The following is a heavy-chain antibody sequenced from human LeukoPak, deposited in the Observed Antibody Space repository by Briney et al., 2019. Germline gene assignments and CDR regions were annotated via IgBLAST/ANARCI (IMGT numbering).Heavy chain of an antibody. V-gene: IGHV3-23*01. CDR2: ISGSGGST. D-gene: IGHD5-18*01. CDR1: GFAFRSYA. Sequence: GGSLGLSCAAPGFAFRSYAMGWVRQAPGKGLEWVSAISGSGGSTYYAHSVKGRFTISRDNSKNTLYLQMNSLRAEDTAVYYCAREVARGYSYGYSPHSFDYWGQGTLVTVSS. CDR3: AREVARGYSYGYSPHSFDY. J-gene: IGHJ4*02.